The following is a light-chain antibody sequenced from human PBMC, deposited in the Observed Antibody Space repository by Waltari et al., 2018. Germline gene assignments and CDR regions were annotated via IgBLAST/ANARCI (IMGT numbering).Light chain of an antibody. J-gene: IGLJ2*01. CDR3: QTWGTGIQV. Sequence: QLVLTQSPSASASLGASVKLTCTLSSGHSNFAIAWHQQQPEKGPRYLMKLRSDGSHSKGDGFPARFSGSSSGAERYLTISSLQSEDEADYYCQTWGTGIQVFGGGTKLTVL. CDR1: SGHSNFA. V-gene: IGLV4-69*01. CDR2: LRSDGSH.